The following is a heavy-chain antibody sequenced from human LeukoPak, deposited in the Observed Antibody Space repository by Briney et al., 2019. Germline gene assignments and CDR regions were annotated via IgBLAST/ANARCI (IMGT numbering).Heavy chain of an antibody. Sequence: PGGSLRLSCAASGFTFSSYAMHWVRQAPGKGLEWVAVISYDGSNKYYADSVKGRFTISRENAKNTLYLQMNSLRAEDTAVYYCARGVGTDYDFWSGYIYYYYGMDVWGQGTTVTVSS. V-gene: IGHV3-30-3*01. CDR3: ARGVGTDYDFWSGYIYYYYGMDV. CDR2: ISYDGSNK. CDR1: GFTFSSYA. J-gene: IGHJ6*02. D-gene: IGHD3-3*01.